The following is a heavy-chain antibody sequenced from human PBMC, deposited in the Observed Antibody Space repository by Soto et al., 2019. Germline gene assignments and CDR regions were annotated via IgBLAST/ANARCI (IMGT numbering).Heavy chain of an antibody. Sequence: EVQLLESGGGLVQPGGSLRLSCAASGFTFRSYAMSWVRQAPGKGLEWVSAISGSGDSTYYADSVKDRFTISRDNSKNTLYLQMNSLGAEDTAVYYCAKENIVVVTSGDFDYWGQGTLLTVSS. CDR1: GFTFRSYA. J-gene: IGHJ4*02. CDR2: ISGSGDST. D-gene: IGHD2-21*02. V-gene: IGHV3-23*01. CDR3: AKENIVVVTSGDFDY.